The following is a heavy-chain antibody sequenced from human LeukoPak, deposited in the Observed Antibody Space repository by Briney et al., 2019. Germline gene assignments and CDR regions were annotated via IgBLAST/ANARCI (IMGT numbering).Heavy chain of an antibody. V-gene: IGHV5-51*01. Sequence: GESLKISCKGSGYSFTSYWIGWVRQMPGKGLEWMGIIYPGDSDTRYSPSFQGQVTISADKSISTAYLQWSSLKASDTATYYCARHEAYCGGDCFVGGAFDIWGQGTMVTVSS. CDR1: GYSFTSYW. D-gene: IGHD2-21*02. CDR2: IYPGDSDT. J-gene: IGHJ3*02. CDR3: ARHEAYCGGDCFVGGAFDI.